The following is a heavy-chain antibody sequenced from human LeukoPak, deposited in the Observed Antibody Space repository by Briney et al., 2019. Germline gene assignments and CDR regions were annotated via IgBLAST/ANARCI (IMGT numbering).Heavy chain of an antibody. CDR3: ARDSVRGQQLGDFDY. CDR1: GFTFNEFG. CDR2: IWYDGSNE. J-gene: IGHJ4*02. D-gene: IGHD6-13*01. V-gene: IGHV3-33*01. Sequence: GGSLRLSCAASGFTFNEFGVHWVRQAPGQGLEWVALIWYDGSNENYADSVKGRFTISRDNSKDTLNLQMNSLRAEDTAVYYCARDSVRGQQLGDFDYWGQGTLVTVSS.